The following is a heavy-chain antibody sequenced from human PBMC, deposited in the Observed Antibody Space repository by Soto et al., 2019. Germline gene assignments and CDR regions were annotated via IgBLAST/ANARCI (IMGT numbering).Heavy chain of an antibody. CDR2: INHNSGDA. V-gene: IGHV1-2*02. CDR3: ARELAGSGWYDSDT. CDR1: GDTFTDSS. D-gene: IGHD6-19*01. J-gene: IGHJ5*02. Sequence: ASVKVFCKTSGDTFTDSSMHWVRQALGQGREGMGWINHNSGDANYAEKCLGRVTMTRDTSIITAYMELTRLKSDDTAVYYCARELAGSGWYDSDTWGQGTLVTVSS.